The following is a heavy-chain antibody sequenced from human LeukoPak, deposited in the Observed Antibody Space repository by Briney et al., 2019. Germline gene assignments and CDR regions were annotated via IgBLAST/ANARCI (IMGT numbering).Heavy chain of an antibody. CDR1: GGSFSPYY. Sequence: PSETLSLTCAVYGGSFSPYYWSWIRPSPGKGLEWIAEIDHRGDTNYNPSVKSRVTISIDTSKNQFSLNMRSLSAADTAVYYCARGATISETGYFDFWGQGTLVTVSS. J-gene: IGHJ4*03. CDR2: IDHRGDT. D-gene: IGHD5-24*01. V-gene: IGHV4-34*01. CDR3: ARGATISETGYFDF.